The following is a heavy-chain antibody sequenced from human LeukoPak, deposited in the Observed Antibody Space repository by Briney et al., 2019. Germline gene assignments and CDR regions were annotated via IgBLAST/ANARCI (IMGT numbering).Heavy chain of an antibody. CDR1: GFTFSSYS. D-gene: IGHD1-20*01. CDR3: ARVTVSSSEVIFDY. J-gene: IGHJ4*02. V-gene: IGHV3-74*01. CDR2: INSDGSTI. Sequence: GGSLRLSCAASGFTFSSYSMNWVRQAPGKGLVWVSRINSDGSTITYADSVKGRFTISRDNAKNTLYLQMNSLRAEDTAVYYCARVTVSSSEVIFDYWGQGSLVTVSS.